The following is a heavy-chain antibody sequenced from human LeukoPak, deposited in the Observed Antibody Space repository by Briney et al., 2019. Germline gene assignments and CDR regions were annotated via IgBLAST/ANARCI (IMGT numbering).Heavy chain of an antibody. CDR1: GYTPTELS. D-gene: IGHD1-26*01. J-gene: IGHJ5*02. Sequence: ASVKVSRKLSGYTPTELSMHWVRQAPRKGRGWMGVYDPEDGETFYAQKFQGRVTMTEDTSTDTAYIELSSLRAEDTVVYYCARMGGAIILDPWGQGTLVTVSS. CDR2: YDPEDGET. V-gene: IGHV1-24*01. CDR3: ARMGGAIILDP.